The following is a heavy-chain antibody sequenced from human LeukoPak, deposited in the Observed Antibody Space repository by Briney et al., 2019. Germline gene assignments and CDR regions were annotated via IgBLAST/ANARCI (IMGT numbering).Heavy chain of an antibody. D-gene: IGHD6-13*01. CDR1: GGTFSSYA. Sequence: ASVKVSCKASGGTFSSYAISWVRQAPGQGLEWMGGIIPIFGTANYAQKFQGRVTITADESTSTAYMELSSLRSEDTAVYYCATVPRGIAAAGPNYYYYGMDVWGQGTTVTVSS. CDR3: ATVPRGIAAAGPNYYYYGMDV. CDR2: IIPIFGTA. V-gene: IGHV1-69*13. J-gene: IGHJ6*02.